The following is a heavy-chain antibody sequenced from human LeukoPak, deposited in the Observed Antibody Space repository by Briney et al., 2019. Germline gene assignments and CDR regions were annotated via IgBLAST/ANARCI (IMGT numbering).Heavy chain of an antibody. J-gene: IGHJ6*03. Sequence: GGSLRLSCAASGFTFSSYAMSWVRQAPGKGLEWVSAISGSGGSTYYADSVKGRFTISRDNSKNTLYLQMNSLRAEDTAVYYCARRRYYYDSSGRTTYYCMDVWGKGTTVTVSS. V-gene: IGHV3-23*01. CDR1: GFTFSSYA. CDR3: ARRRYYYDSSGRTTYYCMDV. D-gene: IGHD3-22*01. CDR2: ISGSGGST.